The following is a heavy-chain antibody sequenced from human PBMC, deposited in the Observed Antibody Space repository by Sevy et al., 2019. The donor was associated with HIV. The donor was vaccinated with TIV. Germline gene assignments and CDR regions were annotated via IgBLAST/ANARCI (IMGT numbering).Heavy chain of an antibody. Sequence: GGSLRLSCAASGFTFSNSWMRWVRQVPGKGLVWVSYINSDGSTTTYADSVKGRFTISRDNAKNTVYLQMNSLRAEDTAVYYCARDSSYALDVWGQWTTVTVSS. CDR2: INSDGSTT. V-gene: IGHV3-74*03. CDR1: GFTFSNSW. J-gene: IGHJ6*02. CDR3: ARDSSYALDV.